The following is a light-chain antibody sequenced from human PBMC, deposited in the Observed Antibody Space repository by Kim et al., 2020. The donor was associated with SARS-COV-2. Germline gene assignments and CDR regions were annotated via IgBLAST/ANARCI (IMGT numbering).Light chain of an antibody. V-gene: IGLV2-8*01. CDR1: SSAFPFNY. J-gene: IGLJ1*01. CDR2: EVD. CDR3: ASHAPNIYM. Sequence: SPGQSVAISCSCTSSAFPFNYVSWYQQYPGKAPKLIIYEVDKRPSGVPVRFSGSKSGNTASLTVSGLQAEDDADYYCASHAPNIYMFGTGTKVTVL.